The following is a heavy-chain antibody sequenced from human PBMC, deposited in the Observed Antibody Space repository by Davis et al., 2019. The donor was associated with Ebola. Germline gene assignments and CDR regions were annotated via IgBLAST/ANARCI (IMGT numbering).Heavy chain of an antibody. D-gene: IGHD3-22*01. CDR2: INPSGGST. CDR1: GYTFTSYY. Sequence: AASVKVSCKASGYTFTSYYIHWVRQAPGPGLEWMGIINPSGGSTFYAQKFQGRVTITADESTSTAYMELSSLRSEDTAVYYCATETQYYDSSGYFLDYFDYWGQGTLVTVSS. CDR3: ATETQYYDSSGYFLDYFDY. J-gene: IGHJ4*02. V-gene: IGHV1-46*01.